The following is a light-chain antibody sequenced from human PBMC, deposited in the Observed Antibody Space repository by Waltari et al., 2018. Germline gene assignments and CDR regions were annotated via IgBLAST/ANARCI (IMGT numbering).Light chain of an antibody. CDR2: DNY. CDR1: TANIGANY. V-gene: IGLV1-51*01. CDR3: GTWDNSLSIVL. J-gene: IGLJ2*01. Sequence: QSVLTQPPSVSAAPGQRVTLTCSGSTANIGANYVSGYQQLPGTAPKLPIYDNYQRPSGISDRLSAYKSSTSATVVITGLQTGDEADYYCGTWDNSLSIVLFGGGTKVTVL.